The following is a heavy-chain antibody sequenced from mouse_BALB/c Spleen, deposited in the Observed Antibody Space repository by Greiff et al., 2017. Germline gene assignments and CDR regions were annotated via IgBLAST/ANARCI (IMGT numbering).Heavy chain of an antibody. CDR1: GFTFNTYA. D-gene: IGHD2-10*01. Sequence: EVQLVESGGGLVQPKGSLKLSCAASGFTFNTYAMNWVRQAPGKGLEWVARIRSKSNNYATYYADSVKDRFTISRDDSQSMLYLQMNNLKTEDTAMYYCVRAYYGNYGAMDYWGQGTSVTVSS. CDR2: IRSKSNNYAT. V-gene: IGHV10-1*02. J-gene: IGHJ4*01. CDR3: VRAYYGNYGAMDY.